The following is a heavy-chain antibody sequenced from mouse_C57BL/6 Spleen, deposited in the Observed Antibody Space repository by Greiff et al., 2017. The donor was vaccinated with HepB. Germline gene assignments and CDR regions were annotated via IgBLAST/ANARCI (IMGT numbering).Heavy chain of an antibody. CDR2: ISSGGDYI. J-gene: IGHJ1*03. Sequence: EVKLVESGEGLVKPGGSLKLSCAASGFTFSSYAMSWVRQTPEKRLEWVAYISSGGDYIYYADTVKGRFTISRDNARNTLYLQMSSLKSEDTAMYYCTRGGHYYGSSHWYFDVWGTGTTVTVSS. CDR3: TRGGHYYGSSHWYFDV. V-gene: IGHV5-9-1*02. CDR1: GFTFSSYA. D-gene: IGHD1-1*01.